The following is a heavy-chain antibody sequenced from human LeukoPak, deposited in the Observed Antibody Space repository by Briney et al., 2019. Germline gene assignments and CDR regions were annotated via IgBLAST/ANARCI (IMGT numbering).Heavy chain of an antibody. CDR2: IYYSGST. V-gene: IGHV4-59*01. Sequence: SETLSLTCTVSGGSSSSYYWSWIRQPPGKGLEWIGYIYYSGSTNYNPSLKSRVTISVDTSKNQFSLKLSSVTAADTAVYYCAGVDNVGAITNWGQGTLVTVSS. CDR3: AGVDNVGAITN. J-gene: IGHJ4*02. D-gene: IGHD1-26*01. CDR1: GGSSSSYY.